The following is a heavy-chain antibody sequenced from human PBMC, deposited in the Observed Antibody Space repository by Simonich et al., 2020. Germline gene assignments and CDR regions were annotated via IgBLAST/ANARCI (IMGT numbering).Heavy chain of an antibody. CDR2: INPNSGGT. D-gene: IGHD1-1*01. CDR3: ASSKRGYNWNDFDY. CDR1: GYTFTGYY. Sequence: QVQLVQSGAEVKKPGASVKVSCKASGYTFTGYYMHWVQQAPGQGLERMGGINPNSGGTNYAQKFQGRVTMTRDTSISTAYMELSRLRSDDTAVYHCASSKRGYNWNDFDYWGQGTLVTVSS. V-gene: IGHV1-2*02. J-gene: IGHJ4*02.